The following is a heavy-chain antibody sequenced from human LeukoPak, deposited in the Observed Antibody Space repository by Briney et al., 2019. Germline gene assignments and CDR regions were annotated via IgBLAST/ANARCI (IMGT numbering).Heavy chain of an antibody. CDR3: AKFLPTHIVVANYYFDY. V-gene: IGHV3-23*01. Sequence: GGSLRLSCAASGFTFSSYAMSWVRLAPGKGLEWVSAISGSGGSTYYADSVKGRFTISRDNSKNTLYLQMNSLRAEDTAVYYCAKFLPTHIVVANYYFDYWGQGTLVTVSS. CDR2: ISGSGGST. J-gene: IGHJ4*02. D-gene: IGHD2-21*01. CDR1: GFTFSSYA.